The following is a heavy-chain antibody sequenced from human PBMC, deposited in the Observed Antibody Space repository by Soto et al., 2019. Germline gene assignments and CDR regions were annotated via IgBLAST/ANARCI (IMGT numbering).Heavy chain of an antibody. V-gene: IGHV1-3*05. D-gene: IGHD2-21*02. CDR2: INAGNGNT. Sequence: QVQLVQSGAEEKKPGASVKDSCKASGYTFTSYAMHWVRQAPGQRLEWMGWINAGNGNTKYSQKFQGRVTITRDTSAGTAYMELSSLRSEDTAVYYCARSFVGVTALDYLGQGTLVTVSS. CDR3: ARSFVGVTALDY. CDR1: GYTFTSYA. J-gene: IGHJ4*02.